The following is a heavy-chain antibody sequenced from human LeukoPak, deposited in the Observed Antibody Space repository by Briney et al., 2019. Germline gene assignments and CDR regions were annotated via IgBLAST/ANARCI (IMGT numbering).Heavy chain of an antibody. J-gene: IGHJ5*02. CDR2: IYTSGST. D-gene: IGHD3-10*01. CDR3: ARVGAYGSGSSNWFDP. CDR1: GGSISSYY. Sequence: SETLSLTCTVSGGSISSYYWSWIRQPAGKGLEWIGRIYTSGSTNYNPSLKGRVTISVDKSKNQFSLKLSSVTAADTAVYYCARVGAYGSGSSNWFDPWGQGTLVTVSS. V-gene: IGHV4-4*07.